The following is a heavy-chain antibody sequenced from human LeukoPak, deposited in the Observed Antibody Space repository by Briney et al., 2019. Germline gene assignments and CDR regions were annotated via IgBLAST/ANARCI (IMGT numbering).Heavy chain of an antibody. J-gene: IGHJ4*02. CDR3: ARGRIAAAGIGY. V-gene: IGHV1-2*02. CDR2: INPNSGGT. CDR1: GYTFTGYY. Sequence: ASVKVSCKASGYTFTGYYMHWVRQAPGQGLEWMGWINPNSGGTNYAQKFQGRVTMTRDTSFSTAYMELSRLRSDDTAVYYCARGRIAAAGIGYWGQGTLVTVSS. D-gene: IGHD6-13*01.